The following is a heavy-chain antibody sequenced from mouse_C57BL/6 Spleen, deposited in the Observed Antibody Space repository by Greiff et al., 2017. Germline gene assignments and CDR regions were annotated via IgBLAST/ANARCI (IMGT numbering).Heavy chain of an antibody. CDR1: GFTFSSYA. V-gene: IGHV5-4*01. CDR3: AGYDYDGPAY. J-gene: IGHJ3*01. CDR2: ISDGGSYT. Sequence: EVQLVESGGGLVKPGGSLKLSCAASGFTFSSYAMSWVRQTPEKRLEWVATISDGGSYTYYPDNVKGRFTISRDNAKNNLYLQMSHLKSEDTAMYYCAGYDYDGPAYWGQGTLVTVSA. D-gene: IGHD2-4*01.